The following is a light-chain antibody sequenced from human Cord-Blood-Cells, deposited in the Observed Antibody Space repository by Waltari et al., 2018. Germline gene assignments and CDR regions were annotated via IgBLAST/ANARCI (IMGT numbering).Light chain of an antibody. Sequence: DIQMTQSPSSLSASVGDRVTITCQASQDISNYLHLYQQKPGKAPKLLIYDASNLETGVPSRVSGSGSGTDFTFTISSLQPEDIATYYCQQYDNLPLTFGGGTKVEIK. CDR1: QDISNY. V-gene: IGKV1-33*01. J-gene: IGKJ4*01. CDR3: QQYDNLPLT. CDR2: DAS.